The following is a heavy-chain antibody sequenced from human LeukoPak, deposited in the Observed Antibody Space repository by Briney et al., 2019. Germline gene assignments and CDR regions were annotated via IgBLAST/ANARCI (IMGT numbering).Heavy chain of an antibody. Sequence: ASVKVSCKASGYTFTSYGISWVPQAPGQGLEWMGWISAYNGNTNYAQKLQGRVTMTTDTSTSTAYMELRSLRSDDTAVYYCARARDYYDSSGYSNWGQGTLVTVSS. J-gene: IGHJ4*02. CDR2: ISAYNGNT. CDR1: GYTFTSYG. CDR3: ARARDYYDSSGYSN. V-gene: IGHV1-18*01. D-gene: IGHD3-22*01.